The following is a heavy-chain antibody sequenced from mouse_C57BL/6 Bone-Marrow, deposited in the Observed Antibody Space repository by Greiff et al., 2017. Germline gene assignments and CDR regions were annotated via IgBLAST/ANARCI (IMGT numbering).Heavy chain of an antibody. CDR2: FYPGNSDT. CDR3: APYDYDDGDY. CDR1: GYTFTSYW. Sequence: EVPLPQSGTVLARPGASVKMSCKTSGYTFTSYWMHWVKQRPGQGLEWIGAFYPGNSDTSYNQKFKGKAKLTAVTSASTAYMELSSLTNEDSAVYYCAPYDYDDGDYWGQGTTLTVSS. J-gene: IGHJ2*01. D-gene: IGHD2-4*01. V-gene: IGHV1-5*01.